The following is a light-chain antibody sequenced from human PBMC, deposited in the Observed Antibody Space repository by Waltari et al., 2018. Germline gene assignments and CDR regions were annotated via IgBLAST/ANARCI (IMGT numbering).Light chain of an antibody. CDR3: QQYNNWPPRT. CDR2: GAS. J-gene: IGKJ3*01. Sequence: EIVMTQSPATLSVSPGERATLSCRAGKSVSSNLAWYQQKPGQAPRLLIYGASTRATGIPARFSGSGSGTEFTLTISSMQSEDFAVYYCQQYNNWPPRTFGPGTKVDIK. CDR1: KSVSSN. V-gene: IGKV3-15*01.